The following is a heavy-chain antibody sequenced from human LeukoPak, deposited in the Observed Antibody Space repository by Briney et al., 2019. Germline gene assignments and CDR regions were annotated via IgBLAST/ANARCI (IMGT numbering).Heavy chain of an antibody. V-gene: IGHV3-21*01. J-gene: IGHJ5*02. CDR2: ISSSSSYI. CDR1: GFTFSSYS. D-gene: IGHD4-17*01. Sequence: GRSLRLSCAASGFTFSSYSMNWVRQAPGKGLEWVSSISSSSSYICYADSVKGRFTISRDNAKNSLYLQMNSLRAEGTAVYYCARGTLYGGFDPWGQGTLVTVSS. CDR3: ARGTLYGGFDP.